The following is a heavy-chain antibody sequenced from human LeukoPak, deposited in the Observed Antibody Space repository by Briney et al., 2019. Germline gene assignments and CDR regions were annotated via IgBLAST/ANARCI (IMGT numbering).Heavy chain of an antibody. V-gene: IGHV4-39*07. J-gene: IGHJ5*02. D-gene: IGHD6-13*01. CDR1: GGSISSSSYY. Sequence: PSETLSLTCTVSGGSISSSSYYWGWIRQPPGKGLEWIGSIYYSGSTYYNPSLKSQVTISVDTSKNQFSLKLTSVTAADTAVYYCARGYSSSWYLNWFDPWGQGTLVTVSS. CDR3: ARGYSSSWYLNWFDP. CDR2: IYYSGST.